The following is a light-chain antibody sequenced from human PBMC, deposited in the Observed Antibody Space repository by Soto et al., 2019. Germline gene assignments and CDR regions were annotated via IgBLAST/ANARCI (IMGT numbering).Light chain of an antibody. CDR1: QSISIW. CDR2: KAS. CDR3: QQYSTYAPRT. J-gene: IGKJ1*01. Sequence: DIQMTQSPSTLSASVGDRVTITCQASQSISIWLAWYQQKPGKAPKILIYKASSLESGLPSRFSGSGSGTEFTLTISSLQPDDFATYYCQQYSTYAPRTFGQGTKVEIK. V-gene: IGKV1-5*03.